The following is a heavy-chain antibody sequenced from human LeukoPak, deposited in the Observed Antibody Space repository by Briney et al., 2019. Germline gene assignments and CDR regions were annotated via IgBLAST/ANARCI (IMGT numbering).Heavy chain of an antibody. V-gene: IGHV3-48*02. D-gene: IGHD2-2*01. Sequence: GGPLRLSCAASGFTFNTYSMNWVRQAPGKGLEWVSYISSSSTTIYYADSVKGRFTISRDNAKNSLYLQMNSLRDEDTAVYYCASSRDQIDYWGQGTLVTVSS. J-gene: IGHJ4*02. CDR2: ISSSSTTI. CDR1: GFTFNTYS. CDR3: ASSRDQIDY.